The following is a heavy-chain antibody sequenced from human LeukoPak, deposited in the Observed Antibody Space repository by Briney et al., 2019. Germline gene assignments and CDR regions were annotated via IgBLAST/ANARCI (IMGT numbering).Heavy chain of an antibody. CDR1: GYTLTELS. CDR3: ARGGSPLDAFDI. CDR2: IIPIFGTA. D-gene: IGHD3-10*01. Sequence: SVKVSCKVSGYTLTELSMHWVRQAPGQGLEWMGGIIPIFGTANYAQKFQGRVTITADESTSTAYMELSSLRSEDTAVYYCARGGSPLDAFDIWGQGTMVTVSS. V-gene: IGHV1-69*13. J-gene: IGHJ3*02.